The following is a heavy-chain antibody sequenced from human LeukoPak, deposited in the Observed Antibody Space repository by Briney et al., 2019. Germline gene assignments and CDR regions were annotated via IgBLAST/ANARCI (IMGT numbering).Heavy chain of an antibody. Sequence: PGGSLRLSCAASGFTVSSNYMSWVRQAPGKGLEWVSVIYSGGSTYYADSVKGRFTISRDNSKNTLYLQMNSLRAEDTAVYYCASNSWNYYDSSGYLKAFDYWGQGTLVTVSS. CDR2: IYSGGST. V-gene: IGHV3-66*02. CDR3: ASNSWNYYDSSGYLKAFDY. CDR1: GFTVSSNY. J-gene: IGHJ4*02. D-gene: IGHD3-22*01.